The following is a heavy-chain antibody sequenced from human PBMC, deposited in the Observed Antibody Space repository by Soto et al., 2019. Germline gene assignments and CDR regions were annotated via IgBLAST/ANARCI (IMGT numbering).Heavy chain of an antibody. CDR2: LSESGNST. CDR3: ATIQGGSFDS. Sequence: GGSLRLSCAASGFTFSSYAMSWVRQAPGKGLEWVSVLSESGNSTYYADSVKGRFTISRDNSKNTLFLQMNSLRAEDTAVYYCATIQGGSFDSWGQGTQVTVSS. D-gene: IGHD3-10*01. J-gene: IGHJ4*02. V-gene: IGHV3-23*01. CDR1: GFTFSSYA.